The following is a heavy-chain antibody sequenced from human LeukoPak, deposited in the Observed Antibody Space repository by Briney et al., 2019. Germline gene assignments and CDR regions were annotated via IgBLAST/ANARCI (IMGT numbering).Heavy chain of an antibody. V-gene: IGHV4-4*07. J-gene: IGHJ5*02. CDR3: ARDRVAAPAAILGWFDP. CDR2: IYTSGST. CDR1: GGSISSYY. D-gene: IGHD2-2*01. Sequence: SETLSLTCTVSGGSISSYYWSWTRQPAGKGLEWIGRIYTSGSTNYNPSLKSRVTMSVDTSKNQFSLKLSSVTAADTAVYYCARDRVAAPAAILGWFDPWGQGTLVTVSS.